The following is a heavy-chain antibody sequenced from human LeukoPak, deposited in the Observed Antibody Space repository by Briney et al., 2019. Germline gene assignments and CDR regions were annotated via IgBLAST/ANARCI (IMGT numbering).Heavy chain of an antibody. CDR3: AKDLSIGVAGTGDY. D-gene: IGHD6-19*01. V-gene: IGHV3-23*01. J-gene: IGHJ4*02. CDR2: ISGSGGST. Sequence: PGGSLRLSCAASGFTFSSYAMSWVRQAPGKGLEWVSDISGSGGSTYYADSVKGRFTISRGNSKNTLYLQMNSLRAEDTAVYYCAKDLSIGVAGTGDYWGQGTLVTVSS. CDR1: GFTFSSYA.